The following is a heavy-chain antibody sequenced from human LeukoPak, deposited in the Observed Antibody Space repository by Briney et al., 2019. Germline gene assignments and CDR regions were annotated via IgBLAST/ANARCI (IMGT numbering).Heavy chain of an antibody. CDR2: INPSGGST. V-gene: IGHV1-46*01. J-gene: IGHJ6*03. CDR1: GYTFTSYY. CDR3: ARARIWFGELLFNYYYYMDV. Sequence: ASVKVSCKASGYTFTSYYMHWVRQAPGQGLEWMGIINPSGGSTSYAQKFQGRVTMTRDTSTSTVYMELSSLRSEDTAVYYCARARIWFGELLFNYYYYMDVWGKGTTVTVSS. D-gene: IGHD3-10*01.